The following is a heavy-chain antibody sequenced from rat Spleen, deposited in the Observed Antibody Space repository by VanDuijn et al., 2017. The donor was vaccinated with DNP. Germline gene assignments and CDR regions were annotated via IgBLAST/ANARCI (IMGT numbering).Heavy chain of an antibody. Sequence: EVQLVESGGGLVQPGKSLKLSCAASGFTFSDYYMAWVRQAPTKGLEWVASIRYDGGSIYYPDSVKGRFTISRDDAKNTLYLQMNSLRSEDTATYYCAARYSSSWFAYWGQGTLVTVSS. D-gene: IGHD1-2*01. CDR2: IRYDGGSI. CDR3: AARYSSSWFAY. J-gene: IGHJ3*01. V-gene: IGHV5-20*01. CDR1: GFTFSDYY.